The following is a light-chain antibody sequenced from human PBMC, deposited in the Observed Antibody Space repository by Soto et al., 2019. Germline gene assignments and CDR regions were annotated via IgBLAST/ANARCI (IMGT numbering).Light chain of an antibody. V-gene: IGLV2-14*01. Sequence: SVLTQPASVSGSPGQSITISCTGTSSDVGTYNFVSWYQHHPGKAPKLIIYEVSNRPSGISDRFSGSKSGSMASLTISGLQAEDEADYHCTSYTTNTALVFGTGTKVTVL. CDR1: SSDVGTYNF. CDR2: EVS. J-gene: IGLJ1*01. CDR3: TSYTTNTALV.